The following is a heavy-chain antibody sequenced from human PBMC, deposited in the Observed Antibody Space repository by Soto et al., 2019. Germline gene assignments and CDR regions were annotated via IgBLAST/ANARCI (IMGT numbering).Heavy chain of an antibody. V-gene: IGHV1-2*02. Sequence: QVQLVQSGAEVKKPGASVKVSCKASGYTFTGYYMHWVRQAPGQGLEWMGWINPNSGGTNYAQKFQGRVTMTRDTSISTAYMELSRLRSDDTAVYYSARGQTTVTANRYYYYNGMDVWGQGTTVTVSS. CDR3: ARGQTTVTANRYYYYNGMDV. J-gene: IGHJ6*02. CDR2: INPNSGGT. CDR1: GYTFTGYY. D-gene: IGHD4-17*01.